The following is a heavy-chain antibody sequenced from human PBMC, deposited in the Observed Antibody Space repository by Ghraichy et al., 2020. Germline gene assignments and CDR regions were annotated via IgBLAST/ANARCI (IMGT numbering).Heavy chain of an antibody. CDR1: GGSISSGGYY. J-gene: IGHJ4*02. CDR3: ARAYCRGDCPLDY. CDR2: MYYSGNI. D-gene: IGHD2-21*02. V-gene: IGHV4-31*03. Sequence: LRLSCSVSGGSISSGGYYWSWIRQHPGKGLEWIGYMYYSGNIYYNPSLKSRLTISVDTPKNQFSLKMTSVTAADTAVYYCARAYCRGDCPLDYWGQGTLVTVSS.